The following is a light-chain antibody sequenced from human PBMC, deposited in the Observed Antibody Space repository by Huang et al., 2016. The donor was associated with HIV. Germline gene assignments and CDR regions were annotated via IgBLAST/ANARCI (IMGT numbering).Light chain of an antibody. CDR2: KRS. CDR1: QSLVHSDGNTY. V-gene: IGKV2-30*02. Sequence: DVVMTQSPLSLPVTLGQPASISCSSSQSLVHSDGNTYLSWFQQRPGQSPRRLIYKRSNRDCGVPDRFSGSGSGTDFTLKITSVEAEDVGVYYCMQGTHWPLTFGGGTKVEIK. CDR3: MQGTHWPLT. J-gene: IGKJ4*01.